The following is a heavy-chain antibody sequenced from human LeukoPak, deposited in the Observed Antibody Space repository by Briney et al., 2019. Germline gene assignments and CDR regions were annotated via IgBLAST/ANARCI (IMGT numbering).Heavy chain of an antibody. CDR2: IWYDGSNK. CDR1: GFTFSTYG. V-gene: IGHV3-33*06. Sequence: GGSLRISCAASGFTFSTYGMHWVRQAPGKGLEWVAVIWYDGSNKYYADSVKGRFTISRDNSKNTLYLQLNSLRAEDTAVYYCAKDGFDYYDSSGYYYFNYWGQGTLVTVSS. J-gene: IGHJ4*02. CDR3: AKDGFDYYDSSGYYYFNY. D-gene: IGHD3-22*01.